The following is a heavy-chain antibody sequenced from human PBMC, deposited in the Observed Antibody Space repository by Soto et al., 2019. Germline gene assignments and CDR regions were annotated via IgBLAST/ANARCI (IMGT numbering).Heavy chain of an antibody. CDR1: GFTFRSYG. CDR3: AKVDPAPYLFSYFDY. J-gene: IGHJ4*02. D-gene: IGHD2-2*01. V-gene: IGHV3-30*18. CDR2: ISHDGSNK. Sequence: GGSLRLSCAASGFTFRSYGMHWVRQAPGKGLEWVAVISHDGSNKYYADSVKGRFTISRDNSKNTLYLQMNSLRAEDTAVYYCAKVDPAPYLFSYFDYWGQGTPVTVSS.